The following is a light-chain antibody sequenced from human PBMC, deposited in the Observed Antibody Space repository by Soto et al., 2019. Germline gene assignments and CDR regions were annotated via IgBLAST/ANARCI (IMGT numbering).Light chain of an antibody. CDR3: QQYGSSPPIT. CDR2: GAS. Sequence: EIVLTQSPGTLSLSPGERATISCRDSQSVISSYLAWYQQKPGQAPRLLIYGASSRATGIPDRFSGSGSGTDFTLTISRLEPEDFAVYYCQQYGSSPPITFGQGTRLEIK. J-gene: IGKJ5*01. CDR1: QSVISSY. V-gene: IGKV3-20*01.